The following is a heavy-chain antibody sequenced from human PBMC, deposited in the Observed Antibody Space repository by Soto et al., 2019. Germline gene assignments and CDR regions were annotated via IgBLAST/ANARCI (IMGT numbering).Heavy chain of an antibody. CDR3: ARRPPNYYDTSGYSVYDN. D-gene: IGHD3-22*01. CDR1: GYTFTGYY. CDR2: INPNSGGT. V-gene: IGHV1-2*04. J-gene: IGHJ4*02. Sequence: ASVKVSCKASGYTFTGYYMHWVRQSPGQGLEWMGWINPNSGGTNYAQKFQGWVTMTRDTSISTAYMELSRLRSDDTAVYYCARRPPNYYDTSGYSVYDNWGQGTLVTVSS.